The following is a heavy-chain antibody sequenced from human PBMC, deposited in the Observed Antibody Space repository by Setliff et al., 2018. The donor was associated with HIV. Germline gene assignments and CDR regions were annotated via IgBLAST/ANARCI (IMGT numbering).Heavy chain of an antibody. CDR2: IYYSGST. Sequence: SETLSLTCSVSGGSISSSTYYWGWIRQPPGKGLEWIGSIYYSGSTYYNPSLKSRVTISVDTSKNQFSLKLSSVTAADTAVYYCVRHIFGRSKIAAAAIQIFDYWGQGTLVTVSS. D-gene: IGHD6-13*01. V-gene: IGHV4-39*01. J-gene: IGHJ4*02. CDR3: VRHIFGRSKIAAAAIQIFDY. CDR1: GGSISSSTYY.